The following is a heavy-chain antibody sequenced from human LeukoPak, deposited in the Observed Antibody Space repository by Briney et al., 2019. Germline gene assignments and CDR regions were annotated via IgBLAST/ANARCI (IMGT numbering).Heavy chain of an antibody. V-gene: IGHV3-33*01. CDR2: IWYDGSNK. J-gene: IGHJ4*02. Sequence: PGGSLRLSCAASGFTFSTYGMHWVRQAPGKGLEWVAVIWYDGSNKYYADSVKGRFTISRDNSKNTLYLQMNSLRAEDTAVYYCARGPYYYDSSAIYFDYWGQGTLVTVSS. CDR3: ARGPYYYDSSAIYFDY. D-gene: IGHD3-22*01. CDR1: GFTFSTYG.